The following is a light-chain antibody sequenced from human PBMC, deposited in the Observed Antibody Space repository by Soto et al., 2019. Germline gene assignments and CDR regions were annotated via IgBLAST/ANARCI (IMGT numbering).Light chain of an antibody. CDR1: SSNIGAGYD. V-gene: IGLV1-40*01. J-gene: IGLJ2*01. CDR2: GNS. CDR3: QSYDSSLSGYVV. Sequence: QSVLTQPPSVSGAPGQRVTISCTGGSSNIGAGYDVHWYQQLPGTAPKPLIYGNSNRPSGVPDRFSGSKSGTSAPLAITGLQAEDEADYYCQSYDSSLSGYVVFGGGTKRPS.